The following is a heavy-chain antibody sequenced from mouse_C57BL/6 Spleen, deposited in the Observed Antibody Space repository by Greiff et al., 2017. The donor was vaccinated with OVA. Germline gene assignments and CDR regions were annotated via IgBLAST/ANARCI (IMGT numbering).Heavy chain of an antibody. CDR3: ARSGYEDAMDY. CDR1: GYTFTDYY. V-gene: IGHV1-26*01. Sequence: VQLQQSGPELVKPGASVKISCKASGYTFTDYYMNWVKQSHGKSLEWIGDINPNNGGTSYNQKFKGKATLTVDKSSSTAYMELRSLTSEDSAVYYCARSGYEDAMDYWGQGTSVTVSS. D-gene: IGHD3-1*01. J-gene: IGHJ4*01. CDR2: INPNNGGT.